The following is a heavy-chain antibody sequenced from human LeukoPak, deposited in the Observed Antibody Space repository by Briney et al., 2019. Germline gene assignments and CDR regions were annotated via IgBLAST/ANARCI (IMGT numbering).Heavy chain of an antibody. Sequence: SETLSLTRAVYGGSFSGYYWSWIRQPPGKGLEWIGEINHSGSTNYNPSLKSRVTISEDTSKNQFSLKLSSVTAADTAVYYCATGRPSYYYDSSGYEFDPWGQGTLVTVSS. CDR2: INHSGST. CDR1: GGSFSGYY. CDR3: ATGRPSYYYDSSGYEFDP. V-gene: IGHV4-34*01. J-gene: IGHJ5*02. D-gene: IGHD3-22*01.